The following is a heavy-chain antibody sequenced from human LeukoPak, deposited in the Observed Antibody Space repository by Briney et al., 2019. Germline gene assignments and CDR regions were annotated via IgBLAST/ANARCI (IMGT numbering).Heavy chain of an antibody. J-gene: IGHJ4*02. CDR1: GFTFNNYH. CDR2: ISSSSDTI. V-gene: IGHV3-48*04. D-gene: IGHD3-22*01. CDR3: ARDSMRDYYDSSGYHFDY. Sequence: GGSLRLSCAASGFTFNNYHMNWVRQAPGKGLEWVSFISSSSDTIYYADSVKGRFAISRDNAKNSLYLQMNSLRAEDTAVYYCARDSMRDYYDSSGYHFDYWGQGTLVTVSS.